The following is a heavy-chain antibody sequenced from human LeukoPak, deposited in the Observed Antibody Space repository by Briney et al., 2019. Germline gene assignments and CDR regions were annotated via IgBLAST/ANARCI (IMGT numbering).Heavy chain of an antibody. J-gene: IGHJ3*01. V-gene: IGHV3-66*04. CDR2: VYSGGDA. CDR1: EFNVDSIH. D-gene: IGHD3-9*01. CDR3: ARLLKRGVAFDL. Sequence: GGSLRLSCAVYEFNVDSIHMSWVRQAPGKGLDWVSLVYSGGDAFYSDSVKGRFIFSRDTSKNTLSLHMNSLSAEDSGLYYCARLLKRGVAFDLWGQGTMVTVSS.